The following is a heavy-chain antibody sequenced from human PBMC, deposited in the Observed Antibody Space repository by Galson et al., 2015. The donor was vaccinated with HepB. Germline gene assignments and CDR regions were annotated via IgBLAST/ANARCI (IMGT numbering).Heavy chain of an antibody. CDR2: ISSSSSYI. V-gene: IGHV3-21*01. CDR3: ARDSVPAGWEDWFDP. J-gene: IGHJ5*02. CDR1: GFTFSSYS. Sequence: SLRLSCAASGFTFSSYSMNWVRQAPGKGLEWVSSISSSSSYIYYADSVKGRFTISRDNAKNSLYLQMNSLRAEDTAVYYCARDSVPAGWEDWFDPWGQGTLVTVSS. D-gene: IGHD2-2*01.